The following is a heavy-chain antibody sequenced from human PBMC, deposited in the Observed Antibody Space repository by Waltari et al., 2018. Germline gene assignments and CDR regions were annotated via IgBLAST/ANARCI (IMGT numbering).Heavy chain of an antibody. CDR3: VTYPVIGGYWYMDV. CDR1: GFNFNTYR. CDR2: IKEEGGHD. D-gene: IGHD2-15*01. V-gene: IGHV3-7*01. J-gene: IGHJ6*03. Sequence: EVHLVESGGGLVQPGGSLRLSCATSGFNFNTYRMSWARQAPGKWLEWLANIKEEGGHDHYVDSVKGRFTVSRDNAKSSVYLHMSSLRAEDTAVYYCVTYPVIGGYWYMDVWGKGTTVTVSS.